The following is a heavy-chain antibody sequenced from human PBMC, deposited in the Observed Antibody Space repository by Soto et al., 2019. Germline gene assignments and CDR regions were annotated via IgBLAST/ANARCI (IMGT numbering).Heavy chain of an antibody. CDR1: GFTFSSYG. J-gene: IGHJ4*02. D-gene: IGHD6-13*01. Sequence: GGSLRLSCAASGFTFSSYGMHWVRQAPGKGLEWVAVIWYDGSNKYYADSVKGRFTISRDNSKNTLYLQMNSLRAEDTAVYYCARGIVGYSGPAGYWGQGTLVTVSS. CDR2: IWYDGSNK. V-gene: IGHV3-33*01. CDR3: ARGIVGYSGPAGY.